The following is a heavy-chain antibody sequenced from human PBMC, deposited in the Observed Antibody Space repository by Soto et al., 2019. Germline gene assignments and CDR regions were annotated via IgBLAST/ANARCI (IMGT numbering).Heavy chain of an antibody. J-gene: IGHJ4*02. CDR3: ARGASNWQYFDY. Sequence: SETLSLTCTVSDASIRGYYWSWIRQPPGKGLEWIGYFHYIGISNYNSSLKSRVTMSLDTSKNQFSLKLSSVSAADTAIYYCARGASNWQYFDYWGQGALVTVSS. V-gene: IGHV4-59*01. CDR2: FHYIGIS. D-gene: IGHD4-4*01. CDR1: DASIRGYY.